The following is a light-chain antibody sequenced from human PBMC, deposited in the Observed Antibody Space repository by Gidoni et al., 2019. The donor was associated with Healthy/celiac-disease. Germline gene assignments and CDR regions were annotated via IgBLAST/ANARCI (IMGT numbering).Light chain of an antibody. J-gene: IGKJ4*02. CDR2: AAS. V-gene: IGKV1-39*01. CDR1: QSSSRY. CDR3: QQSNSTPT. Sequence: DIPMTQSPSSLSASVGDRVTITCRANQSSSRYLNLYQQKPGEAPKLLIYAASSLKRGVPSRFSGGGCRKDFTLIISRLQPEDVANYCCQQSNSTPTFGGGTKVEIK.